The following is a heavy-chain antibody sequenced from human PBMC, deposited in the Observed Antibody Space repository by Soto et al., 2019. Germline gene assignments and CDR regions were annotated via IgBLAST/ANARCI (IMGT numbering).Heavy chain of an antibody. Sequence: AASVKVSCKASGYTFTGYYMYWVRQAPGQGLEWMGRINPNGGATNYAQKFQGRVTMTRDTSIKTAYMELSGLKSDDTAVYYCARVWVGASIDGMDVWGLGTTVTVS. CDR3: ARVWVGASIDGMDV. D-gene: IGHD1-26*01. J-gene: IGHJ6*02. CDR2: INPNGGAT. CDR1: GYTFTGYY. V-gene: IGHV1-2*06.